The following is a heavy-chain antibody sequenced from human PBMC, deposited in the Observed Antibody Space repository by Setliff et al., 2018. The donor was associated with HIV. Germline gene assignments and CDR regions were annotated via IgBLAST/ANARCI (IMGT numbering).Heavy chain of an antibody. D-gene: IGHD5-12*01. V-gene: IGHV4-34*12. Sequence: PSETLSLTCAVYGGSFSGYYWTWIRQPPGRGLEWIGEIIHSGGTNYNRSLKSRVTISVDTSKNQFFLNLSSVTATDSAVYYCARLGRPYSGQGWFDPWGQGTLVTVSS. CDR2: IIHSGGT. J-gene: IGHJ5*02. CDR1: GGSFSGYY. CDR3: ARLGRPYSGQGWFDP.